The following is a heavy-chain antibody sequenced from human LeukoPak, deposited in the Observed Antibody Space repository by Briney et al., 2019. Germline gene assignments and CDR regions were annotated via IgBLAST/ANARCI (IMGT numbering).Heavy chain of an antibody. CDR2: SSSHGTNV. D-gene: IGHD6-13*01. CDR1: GFSVNDFY. J-gene: IGHJ6*03. V-gene: IGHV3-11*04. CDR3: AREGIRAGDTLLYYYMDV. Sequence: KPGGSLRLSCAASGFSVNDFYMSWIRQSPGKGLEWISDSSSHGTNVYYADSVKGRSTISRDNAKNSLELQMNSLRAEDTAVYYCAREGIRAGDTLLYYYMDVWGKGTTVTVSS.